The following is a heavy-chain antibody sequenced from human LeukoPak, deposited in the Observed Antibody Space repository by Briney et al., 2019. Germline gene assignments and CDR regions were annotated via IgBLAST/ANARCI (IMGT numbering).Heavy chain of an antibody. J-gene: IGHJ4*02. D-gene: IGHD6-19*01. V-gene: IGHV3-33*01. CDR2: IWYDGSNK. CDR3: ARDPLSSGTPFDY. CDR1: GFTFSSYG. Sequence: GGSLRLSCAASGFTFSSYGTHWVRQAPGKGLEWVAVIWYDGSNKYYADSVKGRFTISRDNSKNTLYLQMNSLRAEDTAVYYCARDPLSSGTPFDYWGQGTLVTVSS.